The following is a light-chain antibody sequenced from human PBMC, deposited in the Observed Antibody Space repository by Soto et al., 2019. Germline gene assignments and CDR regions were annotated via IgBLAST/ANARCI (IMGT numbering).Light chain of an antibody. CDR2: KVN. CDR1: SGDIGNYDV. V-gene: IGLV2-23*02. CDR3: CSYGGSSLVA. J-gene: IGLJ2*01. Sequence: QSALTQPASMSGSPGESITISCSGSSGDIGNYDVVSWYQQFPGKVPKLIIYKVNERPSGISNRFSGSKSGNTASLTISGLQGEDDAYYFCCSYGGSSLVAFGGGTKLTVL.